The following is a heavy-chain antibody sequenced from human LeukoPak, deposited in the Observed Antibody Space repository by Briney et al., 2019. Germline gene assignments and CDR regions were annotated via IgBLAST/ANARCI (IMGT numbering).Heavy chain of an antibody. CDR3: AREEGLFGVVTIDY. V-gene: IGHV1-18*01. CDR2: TSIDRDQT. J-gene: IGHJ4*02. CDR1: GYTLTSYD. Sequence: GASVKVFCKASGYTLTSYDINWVQQAPGQGLEGMGWTSIDRDQTNYAQSLQGRPTVTTHTPTSRVYMELRSMRSDDTAVYYCAREEGLFGVVTIDYWGQGALVTVSP. D-gene: IGHD3-3*01.